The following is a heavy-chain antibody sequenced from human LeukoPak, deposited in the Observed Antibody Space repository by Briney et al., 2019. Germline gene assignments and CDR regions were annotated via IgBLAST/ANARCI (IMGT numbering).Heavy chain of an antibody. J-gene: IGHJ4*02. CDR3: ATEHRNYYYDSSGYYYWERYDY. V-gene: IGHV1-18*01. D-gene: IGHD3-22*01. CDR1: GYTFTSYG. CDR2: ISAYNGNT. Sequence: GASVKVSCKASGYTFTSYGISWVRQAPGQGLEWMGWISAYNGNTNYAQKLQGRVTMTTDTSTSTAYMELRSLRSDGTAVYYCATEHRNYYYDSSGYYYWERYDYWGQGTLVTVSS.